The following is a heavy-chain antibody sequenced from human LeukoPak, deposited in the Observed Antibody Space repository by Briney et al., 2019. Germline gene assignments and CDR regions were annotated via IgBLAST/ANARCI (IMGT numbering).Heavy chain of an antibody. CDR1: GFTFSSYA. CDR3: AKALVGATNFDY. CDR2: ISGSGGNT. Sequence: GGSLRLSCAASGFTFSSYAMSWVRQAPGKGLEWVSAISGSGGNTYYADSVKGRFTISRDNSKNTLYLQMNSLRAEDTAVYYCAKALVGATNFDYWGQGTLVTVSS. V-gene: IGHV3-23*01. J-gene: IGHJ4*02. D-gene: IGHD1-26*01.